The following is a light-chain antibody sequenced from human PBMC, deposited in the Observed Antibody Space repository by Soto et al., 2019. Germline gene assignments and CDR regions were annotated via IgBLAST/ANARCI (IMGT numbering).Light chain of an antibody. V-gene: IGLV2-8*01. Sequence: ALTQPPSASGSPGQSVTISCTGTSSDVGGYNYVSWYQQHPGKAPKLIIYEVSQRPSGVPDRFSGSKSGYTASLTVSGLQAEDEADYYCSSYAGSNSFVFGTGTKVTVL. CDR1: SSDVGGYNY. CDR3: SSYAGSNSFV. J-gene: IGLJ1*01. CDR2: EVS.